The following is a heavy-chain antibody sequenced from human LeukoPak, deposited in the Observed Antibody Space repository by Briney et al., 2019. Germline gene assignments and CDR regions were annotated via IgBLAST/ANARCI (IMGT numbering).Heavy chain of an antibody. D-gene: IGHD6-13*01. CDR2: ISWDGYDT. J-gene: IGHJ5*02. CDR3: ASRIAAAGSTPHP. V-gene: IGHV3-43*01. Sequence: GGSLRLSCAASGFTFDDYSMHWVRQAPGKGLEWVSLISWDGYDTYYADSVKGRFTISRDNSKNTLYLQMNSLRAEDTAVYYCASRIAAAGSTPHPWGQGTLVTVSS. CDR1: GFTFDDYS.